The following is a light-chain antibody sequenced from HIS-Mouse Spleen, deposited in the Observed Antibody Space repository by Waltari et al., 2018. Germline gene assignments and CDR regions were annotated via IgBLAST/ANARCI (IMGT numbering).Light chain of an antibody. J-gene: IGLJ2*01. CDR3: CSYAGSSTVI. Sequence: QSALTQPASVSGSPGQSITISCTGTSSACWSYNPVSWYQQHPGKAPKLMIYEGSKRPSGVSNRFSGSKSGNTASLTISGLQAEDEADYYCCSYAGSSTVIFGGGTKLTVL. CDR2: EGS. CDR1: SSACWSYNP. V-gene: IGLV2-23*01.